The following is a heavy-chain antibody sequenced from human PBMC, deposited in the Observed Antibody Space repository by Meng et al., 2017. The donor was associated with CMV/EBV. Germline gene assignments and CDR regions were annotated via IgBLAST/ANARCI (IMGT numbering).Heavy chain of an antibody. V-gene: IGHV1-2*02. D-gene: IGHD4-17*01. J-gene: IGHJ5*02. CDR2: INPNSGDT. Sequence: VQLVKAGAELRKPGASVKVSCKASGDTFTVYYMHWVRQAPGQGLEWMGCINPNSGDTNYAQKFQGRVTMTRDTSISTAYMELSRLRSDDTAVYYCTRDAHLTTVTPNWFDPWGQGTLVTVSS. CDR1: GDTFTVYY. CDR3: TRDAHLTTVTPNWFDP.